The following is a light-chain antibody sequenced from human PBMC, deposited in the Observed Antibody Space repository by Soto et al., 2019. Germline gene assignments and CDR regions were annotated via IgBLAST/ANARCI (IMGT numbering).Light chain of an antibody. Sequence: DIVMTQSPDSLAVSLGERATINCKSSQSVLYSSTNKNYLAWYQQKAGQPPKLLIYWAPTRESGVPGRISGSGSGTDFTLTISSLQAEDVAVYYCQQYYSSPRTFGQGTKLEIK. CDR3: QQYYSSPRT. CDR1: QSVLYSSTNKNY. V-gene: IGKV4-1*01. CDR2: WAP. J-gene: IGKJ2*01.